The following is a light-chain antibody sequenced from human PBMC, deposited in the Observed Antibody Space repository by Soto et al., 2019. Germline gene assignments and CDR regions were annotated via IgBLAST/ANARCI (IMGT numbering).Light chain of an antibody. CDR3: SSYAGSITWV. J-gene: IGLJ3*02. CDR1: SSDVGGYNY. Sequence: QSALTQPPSASGSPGQSVTISCTGSSSDVGGYNYVSWFQQHPGKAPKLMIYEVSKRPSGVPDRFSGSKSGNTASLTVSGLQAEDEANYYCSSYAGSITWVFGGGTKLTVL. CDR2: EVS. V-gene: IGLV2-8*01.